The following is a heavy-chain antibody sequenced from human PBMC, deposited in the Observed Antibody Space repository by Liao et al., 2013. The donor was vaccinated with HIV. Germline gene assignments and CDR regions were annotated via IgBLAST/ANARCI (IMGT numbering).Heavy chain of an antibody. Sequence: QLQLQESGPGLVKPSETLSLTCTVSGGSISSRSYYWGWIRQPPGKGLEWIGSIFYSGSTFYNPSLKSRVTISIDTSNNQFSLRLTSVTAADTAIYYCARAMNVDTVMSPWFDPWGQGTLVTVSS. CDR1: GGSISSRSYY. V-gene: IGHV4-39*07. D-gene: IGHD5-18*01. CDR2: IFYSGST. CDR3: ARAMNVDTVMSPWFDP. J-gene: IGHJ5*02.